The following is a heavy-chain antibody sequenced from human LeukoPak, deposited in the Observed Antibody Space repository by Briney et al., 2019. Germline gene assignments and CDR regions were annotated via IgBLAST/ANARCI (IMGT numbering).Heavy chain of an antibody. Sequence: GGSLRLSCAASGFTFSSYGMHWVRQAPGKGLEWVAFIRYDGSNKYYADSVKGRFTISRDNSKNPLYLQMNSLRAEDTAVYYCAKDGFLLFWSGPGVWGQGTMVTVSS. V-gene: IGHV3-30*02. D-gene: IGHD3-3*01. CDR1: GFTFSSYG. J-gene: IGHJ3*01. CDR3: AKDGFLLFWSGPGV. CDR2: IRYDGSNK.